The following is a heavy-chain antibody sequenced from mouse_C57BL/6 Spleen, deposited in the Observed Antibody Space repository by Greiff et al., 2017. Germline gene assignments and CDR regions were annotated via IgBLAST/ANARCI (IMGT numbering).Heavy chain of an antibody. D-gene: IGHD4-1*01. Sequence: VQLQQSGPELVKPGASVKISCKASGYSFTGYYMNWVKQSPEKSLEWIGEINPSTGGTTYNQKFKAKATLTVDKSSSTAYMQLKSLTSEDSAVYYSARSGRGAWFAYWGQGTLVTVSA. CDR1: GYSFTGYY. CDR2: INPSTGGT. V-gene: IGHV1-42*01. J-gene: IGHJ3*01. CDR3: ARSGRGAWFAY.